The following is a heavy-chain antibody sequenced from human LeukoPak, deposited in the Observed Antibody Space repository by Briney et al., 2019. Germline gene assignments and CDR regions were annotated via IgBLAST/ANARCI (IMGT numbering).Heavy chain of an antibody. V-gene: IGHV3-30*18. CDR1: GFTFSSYG. CDR2: ISYDGSNK. J-gene: IGHJ4*02. CDR3: AKLRTLATDY. Sequence: GGSLRLSCAASGFTFSSYGMDWVRQAPGKGLEWVAVISYDGSNKYYADSVKGRFTISRDNSKNTLYLQMNSLRAEDTAVYYCAKLRTLATDYWGQGTLLTVSS. D-gene: IGHD4-17*01.